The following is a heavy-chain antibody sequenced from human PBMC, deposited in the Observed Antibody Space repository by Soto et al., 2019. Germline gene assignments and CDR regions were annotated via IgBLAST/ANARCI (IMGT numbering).Heavy chain of an antibody. CDR2: IYYSGST. CDR1: GGSISSYY. CDR3: ARDNDYGDYVNAFDI. V-gene: IGHV4-59*01. Sequence: PSETLSLTCTVSGGSISSYYWSWIRQPPGKGLEWIGYIYYSGSTNYNPSLKSRVTISVDTSKNQFSLKLSSVTAADTAVYYCARDNDYGDYVNAFDIWGQGTMVT. J-gene: IGHJ3*02. D-gene: IGHD4-17*01.